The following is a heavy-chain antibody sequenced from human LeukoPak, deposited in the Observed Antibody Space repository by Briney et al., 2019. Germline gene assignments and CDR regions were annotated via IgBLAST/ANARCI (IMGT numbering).Heavy chain of an antibody. Sequence: PGGSLRLSCAASGFTFSSYAMHWVRQAPGKGLEWVAVISYDGSNKYYADSVKGRFTISRDNSKNTLYLQMNSLRAEDTAVYYCARGIAAAGTAGSNYWGQGTLVTVSS. CDR1: GFTFSSYA. CDR3: ARGIAAAGTAGSNY. J-gene: IGHJ4*02. D-gene: IGHD6-13*01. CDR2: ISYDGSNK. V-gene: IGHV3-30-3*01.